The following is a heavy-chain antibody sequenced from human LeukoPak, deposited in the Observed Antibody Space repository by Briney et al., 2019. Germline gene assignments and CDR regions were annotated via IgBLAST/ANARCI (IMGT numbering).Heavy chain of an antibody. V-gene: IGHV4-59*08. J-gene: IGHJ4*02. CDR2: IYYSGTT. Sequence: SETLSLTCTVSGGSISGYYWNWIRQPPGKGLEWIGYIYYSGTTNYNPSLKSRVTISVDTAKNQFSLKLSSVTAADTAVYYCARWSSDWYAFDYWGQGTLVTVSS. D-gene: IGHD6-19*01. CDR3: ARWSSDWYAFDY. CDR1: GGSISGYY.